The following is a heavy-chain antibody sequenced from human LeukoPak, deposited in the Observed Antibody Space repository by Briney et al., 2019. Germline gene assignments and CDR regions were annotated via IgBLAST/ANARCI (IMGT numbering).Heavy chain of an antibody. V-gene: IGHV5-51*01. CDR2: ISPGDSDT. J-gene: IGHJ5*02. CDR1: GYSFASHW. Sequence: GESLKISCKGSGYSFASHWIGWVRQMPGKGLEWMGIISPGDSDTRYSPSFQGQVTISVDKSINTAYLQWSSLRASDTAMYYCARKIVVMTSNNWFDPWGQGTLVTVSS. D-gene: IGHD2-21*02. CDR3: ARKIVVMTSNNWFDP.